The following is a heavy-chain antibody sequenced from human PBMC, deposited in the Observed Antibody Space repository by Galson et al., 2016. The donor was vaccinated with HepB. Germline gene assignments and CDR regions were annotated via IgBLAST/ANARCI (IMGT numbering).Heavy chain of an antibody. Sequence: SETLSLTCSVSGGSISSNRYYWGWIRQPPGKGLEWIGSMYYSGSTYYNPSLKSRVTISADTSKNQFSLKLSSVTAADTAVFYCARHLWVAGPGYYYYYGMDVWGQGTTVTVSS. D-gene: IGHD6-19*01. J-gene: IGHJ6*02. CDR3: ARHLWVAGPGYYYYYGMDV. CDR1: GGSISSNRYY. CDR2: MYYSGST. V-gene: IGHV4-39*01.